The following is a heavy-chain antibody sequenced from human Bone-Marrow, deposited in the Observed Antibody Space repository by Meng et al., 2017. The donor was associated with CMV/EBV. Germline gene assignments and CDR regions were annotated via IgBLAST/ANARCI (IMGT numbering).Heavy chain of an antibody. D-gene: IGHD3-10*01. Sequence: SCKASGYTFTGYYMHWVRQAPGQGLEWMGWINPKSGVTNFAQRFKGRVTMTRDTSISTGYMELSRLRSDDTAVYYCARGEGSGIFDSWGRGTLVTVSS. V-gene: IGHV1-2*02. J-gene: IGHJ4*02. CDR1: GYTFTGYY. CDR3: ARGEGSGIFDS. CDR2: INPKSGVT.